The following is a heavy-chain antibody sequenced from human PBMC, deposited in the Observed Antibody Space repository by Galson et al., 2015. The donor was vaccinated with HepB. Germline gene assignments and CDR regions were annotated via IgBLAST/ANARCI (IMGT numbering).Heavy chain of an antibody. CDR3: AREEEQLVVPPGDAFDI. CDR1: GGSFSGHY. D-gene: IGHD6-6*01. Sequence: SEPLSLTCAVYGGSFSGHYWSWIRQPPGKGLEWIGEINHSGSTNYNPSLKSRVTISVDTSKNQFSLKLSSVTAADTAVYYCAREEEQLVVPPGDAFDIWGQGTMVTVSS. V-gene: IGHV4-34*01. J-gene: IGHJ3*02. CDR2: INHSGST.